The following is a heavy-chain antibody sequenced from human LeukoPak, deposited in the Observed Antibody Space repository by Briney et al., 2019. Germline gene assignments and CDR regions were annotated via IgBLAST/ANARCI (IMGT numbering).Heavy chain of an antibody. D-gene: IGHD4-17*01. V-gene: IGHV3-30*18. CDR3: AKDLYGDYDY. J-gene: IGHJ4*02. Sequence: GGSLRLSCAASGFTLSSYGMHWVRQAPGKGLEWVAVISYDGSNKYYADSVKGRFTISRDNSKNTLYLQMNSLRAEDTAVYYCAKDLYGDYDYWGQGTLVTVSS. CDR1: GFTLSSYG. CDR2: ISYDGSNK.